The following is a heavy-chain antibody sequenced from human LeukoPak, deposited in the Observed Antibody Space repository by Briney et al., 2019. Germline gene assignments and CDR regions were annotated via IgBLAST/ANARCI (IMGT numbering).Heavy chain of an antibody. J-gene: IGHJ4*02. CDR1: GFTFDDYA. D-gene: IGHD6-13*01. Sequence: GGSLRLSCAASGFTFDDYAMHWVRQAPGKGLEWVSGISWNSGSIGYADSVKGRFTISRDNAKNSLYLQMNSLRAEDTALYYCAKDIGAIAAPSYYFDYWGQGTLVTVSS. V-gene: IGHV3-9*01. CDR2: ISWNSGSI. CDR3: AKDIGAIAAPSYYFDY.